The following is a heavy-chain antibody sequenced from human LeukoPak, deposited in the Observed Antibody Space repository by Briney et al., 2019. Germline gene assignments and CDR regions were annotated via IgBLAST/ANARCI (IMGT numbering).Heavy chain of an antibody. CDR1: GFTFSSCA. D-gene: IGHD2-15*01. CDR2: ISYDGSNK. Sequence: TGGSLRLSCAASGFTFSSCAMHWVRQAPAKGLEWVAVISYDGSNKYYADSVNGRFTISRDNSKNTLYLQMNSLRAEDTAVYYCARDRDGSGGSWTGWFDPCGQGTLVTVSS. J-gene: IGHJ5*02. CDR3: ARDRDGSGGSWTGWFDP. V-gene: IGHV3-30-3*01.